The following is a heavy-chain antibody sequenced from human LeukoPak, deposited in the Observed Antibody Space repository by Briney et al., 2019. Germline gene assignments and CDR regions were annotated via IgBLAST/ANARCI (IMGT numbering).Heavy chain of an antibody. D-gene: IGHD2-2*01. CDR2: INPNSGGT. CDR1: GYTLTGYY. J-gene: IGHJ4*02. CDR3: AREIAREDIVVVPAAEGDY. V-gene: IGHV1-2*02. Sequence: GASLKFSCKASGYTLTGYYMHWVRQAPGQGLEWMGWINPNSGGTNYAQKFQGRVTMTRDTSISTAYMELSRLRSDDTAVYYCAREIAREDIVVVPAAEGDYWGQGTLVTVSS.